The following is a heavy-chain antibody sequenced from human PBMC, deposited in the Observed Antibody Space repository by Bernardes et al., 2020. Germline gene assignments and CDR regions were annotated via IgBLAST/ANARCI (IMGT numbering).Heavy chain of an antibody. D-gene: IGHD2-15*01. CDR1: GFTFGDYA. V-gene: IGHV3-49*04. CDR3: SRLKDMVVAVLDY. CDR2: IRNKAYGGTT. Sequence: GGSLRLSCTPSGFTFGDYAMSWVRQAPGKGLEWVGFIRNKAYGGTTEYAASVKGRFTISTDESNRIAHLQMNSLKAEDTGVYYCSRLKDMVVAVLDYWGPGTLGTVSS. J-gene: IGHJ4*02.